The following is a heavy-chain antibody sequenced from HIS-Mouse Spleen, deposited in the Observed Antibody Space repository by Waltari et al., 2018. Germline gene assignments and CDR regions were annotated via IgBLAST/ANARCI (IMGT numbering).Heavy chain of an antibody. CDR3: AREIPYSSSWYDWYFDL. CDR2: IDYRGST. CDR1: GGSISSSSYY. V-gene: IGHV4-39*07. D-gene: IGHD6-13*01. Sequence: QLQLQESGPGLVKPSETLSLTCTVSGGSISSSSYYWGWLRQPPGKGLEWIGVIDYRGSTGHNPSLKSRVTISVDTSKNQFSLKLSSVTAADTAVYYCAREIPYSSSWYDWYFDLWGRGTLVTVSS. J-gene: IGHJ2*01.